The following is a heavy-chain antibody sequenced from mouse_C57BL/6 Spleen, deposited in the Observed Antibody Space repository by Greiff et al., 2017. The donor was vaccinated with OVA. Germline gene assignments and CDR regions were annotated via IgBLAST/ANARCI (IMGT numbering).Heavy chain of an antibody. CDR3: ARSLPHYYGSSYLFDY. Sequence: VQLKESGAELVRPGASVKLSCKASGYTFTDYYINWVKQRPGQGLEWIARIYPGSGNTYYNEKFKGKATLTAEKSSSTAYMQLSSLTSEDSAVYFCARSLPHYYGSSYLFDYWGQGTTLTVSS. J-gene: IGHJ2*01. CDR1: GYTFTDYY. CDR2: IYPGSGNT. D-gene: IGHD1-1*01. V-gene: IGHV1-76*01.